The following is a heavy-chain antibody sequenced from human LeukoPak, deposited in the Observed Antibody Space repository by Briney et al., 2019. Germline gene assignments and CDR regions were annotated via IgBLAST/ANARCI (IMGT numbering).Heavy chain of an antibody. Sequence: GGSLRLSCAASGFNFSSYGMHWVRQAPGKGLEWVAFIRYDGSNKYYADSVKGRFTISRDNSKNTLYLQMNSRRAEDTAVYYCARGYGSGFDYWGQGTLVTVSS. V-gene: IGHV3-30*02. CDR1: GFNFSSYG. CDR2: IRYDGSNK. CDR3: ARGYGSGFDY. J-gene: IGHJ4*02. D-gene: IGHD3-10*01.